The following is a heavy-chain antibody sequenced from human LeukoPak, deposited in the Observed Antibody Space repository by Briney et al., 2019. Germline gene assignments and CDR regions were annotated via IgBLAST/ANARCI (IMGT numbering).Heavy chain of an antibody. V-gene: IGHV1-69*06. Sequence: SVKVSCKASGYTFTGYYMHWVRQAPGQGLEWMGGIIPIFGTANYAQKFQGRVTITADKSTSTAYMELSSLRSEDTAVYYCASDYYDSSQGPRWFDPWGQGTLVTVSS. CDR3: ASDYYDSSQGPRWFDP. D-gene: IGHD3-22*01. CDR1: GYTFTGYY. J-gene: IGHJ5*02. CDR2: IIPIFGTA.